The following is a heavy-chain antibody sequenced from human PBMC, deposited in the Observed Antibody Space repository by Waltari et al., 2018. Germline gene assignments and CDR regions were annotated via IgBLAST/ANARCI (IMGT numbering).Heavy chain of an antibody. D-gene: IGHD6-6*01. V-gene: IGHV4-34*01. CDR3: ARRRYSSSRFDY. J-gene: IGHJ4*02. CDR1: GGSFSGYY. Sequence: QVQLQQWGAGLLKPSETLSLTCAVYGGSFSGYYWSWIRQPPGKGLEWIGEINHSGSTNYNPSRKSRVTISVDTSKNQFSLKLSSVTAADTAVYYCARRRYSSSRFDYWGQGTLVTVSS. CDR2: INHSGST.